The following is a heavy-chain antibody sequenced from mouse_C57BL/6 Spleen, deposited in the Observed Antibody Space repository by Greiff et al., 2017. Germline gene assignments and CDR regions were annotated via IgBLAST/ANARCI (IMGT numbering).Heavy chain of an antibody. CDR3: ARIYYGNYGETGY. CDR1: GFNIKDYY. D-gene: IGHD2-1*01. J-gene: IGHJ2*01. V-gene: IGHV14-2*01. Sequence: EVQLQQSGAELVKPGASVKLSCTASGFNIKDYYMHWVKQRPEQGLEWIGRIDPVDGETKYAPKFQGKATITADTTSNTAYLQHSSLTSDDTAVYYCARIYYGNYGETGYWGQGTTLTVSS. CDR2: IDPVDGET.